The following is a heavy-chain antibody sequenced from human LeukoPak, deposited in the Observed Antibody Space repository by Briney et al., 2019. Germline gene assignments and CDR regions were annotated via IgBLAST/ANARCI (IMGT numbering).Heavy chain of an antibody. D-gene: IGHD3-10*01. CDR3: ARDRGDGLLWFGELGY. CDR2: INPNSGGT. V-gene: IGHV1-2*02. CDR1: GYTFTVYY. Sequence: ASVKVSCKASGYTFTVYYIHWVRQAPGRGLEWMGWINPNSGGTNYAPKFQGRVTMTRDTSISTAYMELSRLRSDDTAVYYCARDRGDGLLWFGELGYWGQGTLVTVSS. J-gene: IGHJ4*02.